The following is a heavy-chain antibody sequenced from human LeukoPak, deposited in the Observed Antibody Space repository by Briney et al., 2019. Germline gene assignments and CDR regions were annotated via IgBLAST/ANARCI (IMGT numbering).Heavy chain of an antibody. V-gene: IGHV3-11*01. CDR2: ISNTGYTT. CDR1: GFTLSDYY. J-gene: IGHJ4*02. D-gene: IGHD4-23*01. Sequence: GGSLKLSCAASGFTLSDYYISWIRQAPGKGLEWVAYISNTGYTTYYGDSVKGRFTISRDNAKNSVSLQMNSLRVGDTALYYCAREDYGGTNFDCWGQGTLVTVSS. CDR3: AREDYGGTNFDC.